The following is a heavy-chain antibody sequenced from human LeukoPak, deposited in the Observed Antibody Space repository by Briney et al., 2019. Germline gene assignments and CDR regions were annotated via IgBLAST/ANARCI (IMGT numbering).Heavy chain of an antibody. Sequence: SGGSLRLSCAASGFTFSSYAMHWVRQAPGKGLEWVAVISYDGSNKYYADSVKGRFTISRDNSKNTLYLQMNSLRAEDTAVYYCAKDFGIVVVPAAIRYYYYGMDVWGQGTTVTVSS. CDR2: ISYDGSNK. CDR1: GFTFSSYA. V-gene: IGHV3-30-3*01. J-gene: IGHJ6*02. CDR3: AKDFGIVVVPAAIRYYYYGMDV. D-gene: IGHD2-2*01.